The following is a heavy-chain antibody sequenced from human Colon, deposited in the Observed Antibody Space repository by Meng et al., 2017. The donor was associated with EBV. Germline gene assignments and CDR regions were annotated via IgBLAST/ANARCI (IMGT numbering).Heavy chain of an antibody. CDR1: GGSISSGGYY. V-gene: IGHV4-31*03. D-gene: IGHD5-24*01. Sequence: HVQLQESGPGLVTPSQTLSLTCTVSGGSISSGGYYWSWIRQHPGKGLEWIGYIYYSGSTYYNPSLKSRVTISIDTSKNQFSLKLSSVTAADTAVYYCARGPSRWLQFSFDYWGQGTLVTVSS. CDR3: ARGPSRWLQFSFDY. J-gene: IGHJ4*02. CDR2: IYYSGST.